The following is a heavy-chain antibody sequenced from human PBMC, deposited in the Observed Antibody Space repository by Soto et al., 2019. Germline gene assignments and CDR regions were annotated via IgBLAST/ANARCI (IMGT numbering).Heavy chain of an antibody. D-gene: IGHD2-2*01. V-gene: IGHV4-34*01. J-gene: IGHJ5*02. CDR2: INHSGST. CDR1: GGSFSRYY. Sequence: PSETLSLTCAVYGGSFSRYYCSWIRQPPGKGLEWIGEINHSGSTNYNPSLKSRVTISVDTSKNQFSLKLSSVTAADTAVYYCGTTSIVVVPGGWFDPWGQGTLVTVSS. CDR3: GTTSIVVVPGGWFDP.